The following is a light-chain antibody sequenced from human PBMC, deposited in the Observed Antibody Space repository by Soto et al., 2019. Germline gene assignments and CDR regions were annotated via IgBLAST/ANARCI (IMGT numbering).Light chain of an antibody. J-gene: IGLJ2*01. Sequence: QAVVTQPPSASGTPGQRVTISCSGGSSDIGSNTVNWYQQVPGTAPKLLIYNNNQRPSGVPDRFSGSRSGTSASLAISGLQSEDEGDYYCAAWDGTLNGVLFGGGTKLTVL. CDR2: NNN. CDR3: AAWDGTLNGVL. V-gene: IGLV1-44*01. CDR1: SSDIGSNT.